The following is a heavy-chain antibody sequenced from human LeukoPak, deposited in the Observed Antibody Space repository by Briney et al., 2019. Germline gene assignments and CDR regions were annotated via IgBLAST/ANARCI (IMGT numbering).Heavy chain of an antibody. CDR2: IYYSGST. V-gene: IGHV4-59*01. Sequence: SETLSLTCTVSGGSISSYYWSWIRQPPGKGLEWIGYIYYSGSTNYNPSLKSRVTISVDTSKNQFSLKLSSVTAADTAVYYCARVAARGHLGDYWGQGTLVTVSS. D-gene: IGHD6-6*01. J-gene: IGHJ4*02. CDR1: GGSISSYY. CDR3: ARVAARGHLGDY.